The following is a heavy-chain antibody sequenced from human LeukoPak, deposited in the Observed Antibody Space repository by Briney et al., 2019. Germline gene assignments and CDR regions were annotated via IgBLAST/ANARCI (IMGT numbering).Heavy chain of an antibody. V-gene: IGHV3-21*06. D-gene: IGHD3-3*01. CDR1: GSYN. Sequence: PGGSLRLSCAASGSYNMNWVRQAPGKGLEWVSYISSSSSYKYYADSVKGRFTISRDSAKNSLYLQMNSLRAEDTAVYYCARGSDTKPYYYMDVWGKGTTVTVSS. CDR2: ISSSSSYK. CDR3: ARGSDTKPYYYMDV. J-gene: IGHJ6*03.